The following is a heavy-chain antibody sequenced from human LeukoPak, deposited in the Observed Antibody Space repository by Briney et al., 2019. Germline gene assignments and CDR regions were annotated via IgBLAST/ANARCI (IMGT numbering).Heavy chain of an antibody. CDR1: GYTFTAYY. J-gene: IGHJ4*02. CDR3: ARGNYYYDSSGYHSLDY. D-gene: IGHD3-22*01. CDR2: INPNSGGT. V-gene: IGHV1-2*02. Sequence: APVKSSCKASGYTFTAYYMHWVRQAPGQGLEWMGWINPNSGGTNYAQKFQGRVTMTRDTSISTAYMELSRLRSDDTALYYCARGNYYYDSSGYHSLDYGGQETLDTVSS.